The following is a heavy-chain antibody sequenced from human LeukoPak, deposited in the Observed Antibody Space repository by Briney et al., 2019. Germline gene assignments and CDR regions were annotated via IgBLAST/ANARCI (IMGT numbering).Heavy chain of an antibody. CDR3: AKGQEQWLETAVGY. Sequence: GGSLRLSCAASGFTFSSYAMSWVRQAPGKGLEWVSAISGGGGSTYYADSVKGRFTISRDNSKNTLYLQMNSLRAEDTAVYYCAKGQEQWLETAVGYWGQGTLVTVSS. V-gene: IGHV3-23*01. D-gene: IGHD6-19*01. CDR2: ISGGGGST. CDR1: GFTFSSYA. J-gene: IGHJ4*02.